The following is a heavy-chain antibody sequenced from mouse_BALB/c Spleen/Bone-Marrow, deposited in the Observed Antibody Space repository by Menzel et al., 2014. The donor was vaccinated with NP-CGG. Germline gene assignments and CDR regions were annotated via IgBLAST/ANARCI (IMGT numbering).Heavy chain of an antibody. Sequence: LQQSGSELVRPGASVKLSCKASGYTFINYWIHWVKQRPGQGLEWIGNFYPGSGTTNYDEKFKTKATLTVDTFSSTAYMQLSSLTSEDSAVYYCTKGNYFFDYWGQGTTPTVSS. CDR3: TKGNYFFDY. D-gene: IGHD2-1*01. CDR2: FYPGSGTT. V-gene: IGHV1S22*01. CDR1: GYTFINYW. J-gene: IGHJ2*01.